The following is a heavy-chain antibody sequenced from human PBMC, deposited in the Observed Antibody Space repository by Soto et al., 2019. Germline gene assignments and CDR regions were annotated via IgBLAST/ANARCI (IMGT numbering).Heavy chain of an antibody. CDR3: ASGGYCSSTSCYYWFDP. V-gene: IGHV1-46*01. J-gene: IGHJ5*02. D-gene: IGHD2-2*01. CDR2: INPNSGNT. CDR1: GYTFTSYY. Sequence: ASVKVSCKASGYTFTSYYMHWVRQAPGQGLEWMGIINPNSGNTNYAQKLQGRVTMTTDTSTSTAYMELRSLRSDDTAVYYCASGGYCSSTSCYYWFDPWGQGTLVTVSS.